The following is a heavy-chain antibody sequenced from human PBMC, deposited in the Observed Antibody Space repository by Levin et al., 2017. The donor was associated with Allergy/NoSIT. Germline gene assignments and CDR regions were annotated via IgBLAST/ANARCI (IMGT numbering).Heavy chain of an antibody. CDR2: ISSSSSYI. V-gene: IGHV3-21*01. J-gene: IGHJ1*01. CDR1: GFTFSSYS. D-gene: IGHD4-17*01. Sequence: GASVKVSCAASGFTFSSYSMNWVRQAPGKGLEWVSSISSSSSYIYYADSVKGRFTISRDNAKNSLYLQMNSLRAEDTAVYYCARDAPHDYGDDKYFQHWGQGTLVTVSS. CDR3: ARDAPHDYGDDKYFQH.